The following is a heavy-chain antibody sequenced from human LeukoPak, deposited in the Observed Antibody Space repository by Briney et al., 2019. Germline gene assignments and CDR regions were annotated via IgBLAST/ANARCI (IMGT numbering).Heavy chain of an antibody. J-gene: IGHJ4*02. Sequence: GGSLRLSCAASGFTFSTYAMSWVRQAPGKGLEWVPTISGSGDSTYYADSVKGRFTISRDNSKNTLYLQMNSLRAEDTAVYYCAKGVSGSPGLFDYWGQGTLVTVSS. CDR2: ISGSGDST. CDR1: GFTFSTYA. D-gene: IGHD1-26*01. CDR3: AKGVSGSPGLFDY. V-gene: IGHV3-23*01.